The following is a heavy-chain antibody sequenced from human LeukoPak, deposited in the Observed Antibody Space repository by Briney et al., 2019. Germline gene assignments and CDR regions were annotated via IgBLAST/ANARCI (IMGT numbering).Heavy chain of an antibody. CDR1: GFNFQYAW. D-gene: IGHD4-23*01. V-gene: IGHV3-15*01. J-gene: IGHJ4*02. CDR3: TSLVGSPTY. Sequence: SGGSLRLSCAGSGFNFQYAWMTWVRQAPRKGLEWVGRIKSKRGGETTDYAALVKSRFSISRDDSKNTVYLQMNSLRTEDTAVYYCTSLVGSPTYWGQGTLVAVSS. CDR2: IKSKRGGETT.